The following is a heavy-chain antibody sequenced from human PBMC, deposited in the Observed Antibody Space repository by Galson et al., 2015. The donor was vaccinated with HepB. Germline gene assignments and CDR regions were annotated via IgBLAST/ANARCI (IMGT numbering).Heavy chain of an antibody. Sequence: SVKVSCKASGGTFSSYTISWVRQAPGQGLEWMGRIIPILGIANYAQKFQGRVTITADKSTSTAYMELSSLRSEDTAVYYCASPQRSGDYYYGMDVWGQGTTVTVSS. V-gene: IGHV1-69*02. CDR2: IIPILGIA. CDR3: ASPQRSGDYYYGMDV. J-gene: IGHJ6*02. D-gene: IGHD3-16*01. CDR1: GGTFSSYT.